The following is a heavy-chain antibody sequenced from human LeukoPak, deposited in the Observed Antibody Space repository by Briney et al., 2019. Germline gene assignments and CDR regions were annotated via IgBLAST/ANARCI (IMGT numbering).Heavy chain of an antibody. D-gene: IGHD2-15*01. CDR1: GFTFSSYG. CDR3: AKVAKSSHFDY. CDR2: ISYDGSNK. V-gene: IGHV3-30*18. Sequence: GGSLRLSCAASGFTFSSYGMHWVRQAPGKGLEWVAVISYDGSNKYYADSVKGRFTISRDNSKNTPYLQMNSLRAEDTAVYYCAKVAKSSHFDYWGQGTLVTVSS. J-gene: IGHJ4*02.